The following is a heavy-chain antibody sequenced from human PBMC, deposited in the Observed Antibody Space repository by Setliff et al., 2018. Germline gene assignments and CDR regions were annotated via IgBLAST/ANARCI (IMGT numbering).Heavy chain of an antibody. Sequence: SETLSLTCTVSGGSISSNTYYWSWIRQHPGKGLEWIGYISYSGSTYYNPSLKSRVTISVDTSKNQFSLKLSSVTAADTAVYYCARRGMSNSWFQGYFDYWGQGTLVTVSS. CDR1: GGSISSNTYY. D-gene: IGHD6-13*01. J-gene: IGHJ4*02. V-gene: IGHV4-39*01. CDR2: ISYSGST. CDR3: ARRGMSNSWFQGYFDY.